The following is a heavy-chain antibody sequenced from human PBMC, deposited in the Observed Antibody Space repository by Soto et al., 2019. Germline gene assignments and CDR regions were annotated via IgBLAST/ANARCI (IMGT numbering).Heavy chain of an antibody. CDR3: TRERSKYYFYYGLDV. D-gene: IGHD4-4*01. CDR1: GFSFSSYA. V-gene: IGHV3-23*01. J-gene: IGHJ6*02. Sequence: EVQLLESGGGLVQPGGSLRLSCEASGFSFSSYAMTWVRQAPGKGLEWVSAISGSGGSTYYADSAKGRVSISRDNSKNPLYLQMSSLRAEDTAVYYCTRERSKYYFYYGLDVWGQGTTVTVSS. CDR2: ISGSGGST.